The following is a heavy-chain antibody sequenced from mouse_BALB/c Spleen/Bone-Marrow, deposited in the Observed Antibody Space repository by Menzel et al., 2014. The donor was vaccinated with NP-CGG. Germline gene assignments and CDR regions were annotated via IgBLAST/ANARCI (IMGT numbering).Heavy chain of an antibody. CDR2: ISSGSSTI. D-gene: IGHD1-1*01. CDR3: ARSLLLRPDY. V-gene: IGHV5-17*02. CDR1: GFTFSSFG. J-gene: IGHJ2*01. Sequence: EVMLVESGGGLAQPGGSRKLSCAASGFTFSSFGMHWVRQAPEKGLEWVAYISSGSSTIYYADTVKGRFTISRDNPKNTLFLQMTSLRSEDTAMYYCARSLLLRPDYWGQGTTLTVSS.